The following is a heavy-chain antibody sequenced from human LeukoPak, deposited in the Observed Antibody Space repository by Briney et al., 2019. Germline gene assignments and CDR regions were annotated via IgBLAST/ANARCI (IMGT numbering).Heavy chain of an antibody. J-gene: IGHJ6*02. D-gene: IGHD6-13*01. V-gene: IGHV3-23*01. CDR1: GFTFSSYA. CDR3: AKMEQQLMRGDSSYYGMDV. CDR2: ISGSGGST. Sequence: GGSLRLSCAASGFTFSSYAMSWVRQAPGKGLEWVSAISGSGGSTYYPDSVKGRFTISRDNSKNTLYLQMNSLRAEDTAVYYCAKMEQQLMRGDSSYYGMDVWGQGTTVPVSS.